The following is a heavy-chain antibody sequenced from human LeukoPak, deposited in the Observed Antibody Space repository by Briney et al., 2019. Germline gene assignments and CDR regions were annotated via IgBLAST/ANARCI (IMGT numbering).Heavy chain of an antibody. V-gene: IGHV1-18*01. D-gene: IGHD1-26*01. Sequence: ASVKVSCKASGYTFSGYGISWVRQAPGQGLEWMGWISAYNGNTNYARKLQGRVTMTTDTSTSTAYMELRSLRSDDAAVYYCARDKRVGGTMVDDAFDIWGQDTMVTVSS. J-gene: IGHJ3*02. CDR3: ARDKRVGGTMVDDAFDI. CDR2: ISAYNGNT. CDR1: GYTFSGYG.